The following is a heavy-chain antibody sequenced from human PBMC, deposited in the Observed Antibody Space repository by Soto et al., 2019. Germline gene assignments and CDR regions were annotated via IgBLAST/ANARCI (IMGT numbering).Heavy chain of an antibody. CDR3: AGTPIMVRGSSAYYYGMDV. V-gene: IGHV4-31*03. CDR1: GGSISSGGYY. CDR2: IYYSGST. Sequence: QVQLQESGPGLVKPSQTLSLTCTVPGGSISSGGYYWSWIRQHPGKGLEWIGYIYYSGSTYYNPSLKSRVTISVDTSKNQFSLKLSSVTAADTAVYYCAGTPIMVRGSSAYYYGMDVWGQGTTVTVSS. D-gene: IGHD3-10*01. J-gene: IGHJ6*02.